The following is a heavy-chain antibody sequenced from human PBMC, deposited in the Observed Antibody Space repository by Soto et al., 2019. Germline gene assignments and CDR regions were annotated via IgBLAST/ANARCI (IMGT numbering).Heavy chain of an antibody. J-gene: IGHJ6*02. Sequence: EVQLVESGGGLVQPGGSLRLSCAASGLTFSLYSMSWVRQAPGKGLEWVSYISRSSTGIHYADSVKVRFTISRDDATNSMHLQMNSMRDGDTALYYCARAVTWGLDVWGQGTTVSISS. V-gene: IGHV3-48*02. D-gene: IGHD3-10*01. CDR3: ARAVTWGLDV. CDR2: ISRSSTGI. CDR1: GLTFSLYS.